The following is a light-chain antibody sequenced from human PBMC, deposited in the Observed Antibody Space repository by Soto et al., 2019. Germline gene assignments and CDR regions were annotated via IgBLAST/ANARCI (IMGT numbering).Light chain of an antibody. J-gene: IGKJ3*01. CDR1: QGISSY. CDR2: GAS. Sequence: DIQLTQSPSFLSASVGDRVTITCRASQGISSYLAWYQQKPGKAPKLLIFGASTLQNGVPSRFSGSGSWTEFTLTISSLQPEDFATYYCLHLNSYSPDTFGPGTKVDIK. CDR3: LHLNSYSPDT. V-gene: IGKV1-9*01.